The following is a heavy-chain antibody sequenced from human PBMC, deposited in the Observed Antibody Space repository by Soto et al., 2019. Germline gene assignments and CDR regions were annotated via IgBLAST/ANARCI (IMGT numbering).Heavy chain of an antibody. V-gene: IGHV3-33*01. CDR3: ARDPLEFQAYYGMDV. D-gene: IGHD3-10*01. Sequence: PGGSLRLSCAASGFTFSSYGMHWVRQAPGKGLEWVAVIWYDGSNKYYADSVKGRFTISRDNSKNTLYLQMNSLRAEDTAVYYCARDPLEFQAYYGMDVWGQGTTVTVSS. J-gene: IGHJ6*02. CDR2: IWYDGSNK. CDR1: GFTFSSYG.